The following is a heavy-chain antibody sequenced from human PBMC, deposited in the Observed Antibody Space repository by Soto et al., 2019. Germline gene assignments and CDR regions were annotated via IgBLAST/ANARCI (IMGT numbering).Heavy chain of an antibody. D-gene: IGHD6-19*01. CDR2: ISYDGSNK. CDR1: GFTFSSYS. Sequence: QVQLVESGGGAVQPGRSLRLSCAASGFTFSSYSMQWVRQAPGKGLEWVAVISYDGSNKYYEDSVKGRFTISRDNSKNTLYLQTNSLRAEDTAVYYCARGAGITVAATSFDYWGHGTLVAVSS. V-gene: IGHV3-30-3*01. J-gene: IGHJ4*01. CDR3: ARGAGITVAATSFDY.